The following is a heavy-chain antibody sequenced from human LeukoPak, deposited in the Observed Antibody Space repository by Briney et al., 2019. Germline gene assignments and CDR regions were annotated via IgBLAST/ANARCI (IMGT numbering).Heavy chain of an antibody. CDR2: INHSGST. J-gene: IGHJ4*02. D-gene: IGHD2-2*01. CDR3: ARSPRYCSSTSQSNCRAFDY. V-gene: IGHV4-34*01. Sequence: SETLSLTCAVYGGSFSGYYWSWICQPPGKGLECIGEINHSGSTNYKPSLKSRVTIPVDTSKNQFSLKLSSVTAADTAVYYCARSPRYCSSTSQSNCRAFDYWGQGTLVTVSS. CDR1: GGSFSGYY.